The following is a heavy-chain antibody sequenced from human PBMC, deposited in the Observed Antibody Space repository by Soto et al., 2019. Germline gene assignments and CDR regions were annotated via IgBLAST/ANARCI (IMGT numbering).Heavy chain of an antibody. V-gene: IGHV2-5*02. Sequence: QITLRESGPTLVKPTQTLTLTCTFSGFSLSASGVGVGWIRQPPGKALEWLALVYWDDDKRYTPSLKNRLTITKNISKTQVVLTMTNMGPADTATYCCAHRPSSRNWFIWPGYLYFWGHGPLVTVSS. J-gene: IGHJ4*01. CDR1: GFSLSASGVG. CDR2: VYWDDDK. CDR3: AHRPSSRNWFIWPGYLYF. D-gene: IGHD6-13*01.